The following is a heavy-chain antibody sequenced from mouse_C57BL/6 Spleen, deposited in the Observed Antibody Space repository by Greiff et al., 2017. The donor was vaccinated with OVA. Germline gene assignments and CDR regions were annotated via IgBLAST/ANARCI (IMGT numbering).Heavy chain of an antibody. CDR3: ARGEALYYGSSYVWFAY. CDR1: GYTFTSYW. V-gene: IGHV1-53*01. CDR2: INPSNGGT. D-gene: IGHD1-1*01. Sequence: QVQLQQPGTELVKPGASVKLSCKASGYTFTSYWMHWVKQRPGQGLEWIGNINPSNGGTNYNEKFKSKATLTVDKSSSTAYMQLSSLTSEDSAVYYCARGEALYYGSSYVWFAYWGQGTLVTVSA. J-gene: IGHJ3*01.